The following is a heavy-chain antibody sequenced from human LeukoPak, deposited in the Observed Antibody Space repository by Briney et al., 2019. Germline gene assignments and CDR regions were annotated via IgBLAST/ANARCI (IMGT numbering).Heavy chain of an antibody. CDR1: GFTFSSYS. J-gene: IGHJ4*02. Sequence: PGGSLRLSCAASGFTFSSYSMNWVRQAPGKGLEWVSVVYSGGSTYYADSVKGRFTISRDNSKNTLYLQMNSLRAEDTAVYYCARAGYSGYALGDWGQGTLVTVSS. CDR2: VYSGGST. D-gene: IGHD5-12*01. CDR3: ARAGYSGYALGD. V-gene: IGHV3-53*01.